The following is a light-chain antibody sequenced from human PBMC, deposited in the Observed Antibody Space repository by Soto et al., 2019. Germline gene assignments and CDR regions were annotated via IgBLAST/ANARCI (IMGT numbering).Light chain of an antibody. CDR1: QTISTW. V-gene: IGKV1-5*01. J-gene: IGKJ1*01. CDR3: QQYNNYPRT. Sequence: IQGTQSPPTLSASVGDRVTITCRASQTISTWMAWYQQKPGKAPKLLVYDASTLQSGVASRFRGSGSGTEFTLTISNLQPDDFETYFCQQYNNYPRTFGQGTKVDI. CDR2: DAS.